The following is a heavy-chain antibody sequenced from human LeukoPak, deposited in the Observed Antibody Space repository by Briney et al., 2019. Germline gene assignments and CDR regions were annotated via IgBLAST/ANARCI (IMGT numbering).Heavy chain of an antibody. V-gene: IGHV4-34*01. CDR3: ARRDYYYYYGMDV. Sequence: SETLSLTCAVYGGSFSGYYWSWIRQPPGKGLEWIGEINHSGSTNYNPSLKSRVTISVDTSKNQSSLKLSSVTAADTAVYYCARRDYYYYYGMDVWGQGTTVTVSS. CDR1: GGSFSGYY. CDR2: INHSGST. J-gene: IGHJ6*02.